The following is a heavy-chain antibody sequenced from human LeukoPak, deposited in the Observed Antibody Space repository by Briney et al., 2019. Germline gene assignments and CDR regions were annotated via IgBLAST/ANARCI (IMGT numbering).Heavy chain of an antibody. CDR2: MYSSGST. D-gene: IGHD5-12*01. CDR1: GGSISSSSYY. J-gene: IGHJ4*02. CDR3: ARSGSGYLRYYLDY. V-gene: IGHV4-39*07. Sequence: SETLSLTCTVSGGSISSSSYYWSWIRQPPGKGLEWIGSMYSSGSTYYNPSLKSRVTISVDTSKNQFSLKLSSVTAADTAVYYCARSGSGYLRYYLDYWGQGTLVTVSS.